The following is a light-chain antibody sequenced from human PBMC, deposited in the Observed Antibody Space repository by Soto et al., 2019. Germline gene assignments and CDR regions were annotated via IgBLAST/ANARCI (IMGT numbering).Light chain of an antibody. CDR3: SSYSTSYFYF. J-gene: IGLJ1*01. CDR1: SSDIGAYDY. CDR2: EVN. Sequence: QSALTQPASLSGSPGQSITISCTGTSSDIGAYDYVSWFQQHPGKAPKLMISEVNNRPSGVSNRFSGSKSGNTAYLTISGLRDEDEADYYCSSYSTSYFYFFGSGTKVTVL. V-gene: IGLV2-14*01.